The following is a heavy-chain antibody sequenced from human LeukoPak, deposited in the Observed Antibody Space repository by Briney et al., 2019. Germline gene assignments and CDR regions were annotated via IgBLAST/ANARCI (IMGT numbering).Heavy chain of an antibody. Sequence: GGSLRLSCAASGFTFSSYSMNWVRQAPGKGLEWVSSISSSSYIYYADSVKGRFTISRDNAKNSLYLQMNSLRAEDTAVYYCARDLVATENYFDYWGQGTLVTVSS. CDR3: ARDLVATENYFDY. CDR2: ISSSSYI. D-gene: IGHD5-12*01. J-gene: IGHJ4*02. CDR1: GFTFSSYS. V-gene: IGHV3-21*01.